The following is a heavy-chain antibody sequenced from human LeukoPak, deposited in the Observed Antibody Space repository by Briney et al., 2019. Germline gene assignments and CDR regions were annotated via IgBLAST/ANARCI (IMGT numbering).Heavy chain of an antibody. CDR2: IYYSGST. CDR3: ARTFLGSVTYYYYGMDV. V-gene: IGHV4-59*01. CDR1: GGSISSYY. D-gene: IGHD1-26*01. J-gene: IGHJ6*02. Sequence: PSETLSLTCTVSGGSISSYYWSWIRQPAGKGLEWIGYIYYSGSTNYNPSLKSRVTISVDTSKNQFSLKLSSVTAADTAVYYCARTFLGSVTYYYYGMDVWGQGTTVTVSS.